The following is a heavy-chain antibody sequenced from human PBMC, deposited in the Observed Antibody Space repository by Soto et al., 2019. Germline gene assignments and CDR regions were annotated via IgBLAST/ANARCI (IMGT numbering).Heavy chain of an antibody. CDR1: GFNFKKFA. CDR3: AKADGEQWLLPHLDK. V-gene: IGHV3-23*01. Sequence: EVQLLESGGGVVQPGGSLRLSCVASGFNFKKFAMSWVRQAPGEGLEWVSGISCCGGSTSYADSVKGRFSIARDDSTNTLSLQMNNLRVEDTAQYYCAKADGEQWLLPHLDKLGKGTLVTVS. J-gene: IGHJ4*02. D-gene: IGHD6-19*01. CDR2: ISCCGGST.